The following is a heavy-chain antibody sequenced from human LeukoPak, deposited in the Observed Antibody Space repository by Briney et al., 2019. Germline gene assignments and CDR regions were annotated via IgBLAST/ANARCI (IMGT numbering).Heavy chain of an antibody. V-gene: IGHV4-39*01. Sequence: PSETLSLTCTVSGGSISSSSYYWGWIRQPPGKGLEWIGSIYYSGSTYYNPSLKSRVTISVDTSKNQFSLKLSSVTAADTAVYYCARGQSIAVADDAFDIWGQGTMVTVSS. J-gene: IGHJ3*02. CDR1: GGSISSSSYY. CDR3: ARGQSIAVADDAFDI. D-gene: IGHD6-19*01. CDR2: IYYSGST.